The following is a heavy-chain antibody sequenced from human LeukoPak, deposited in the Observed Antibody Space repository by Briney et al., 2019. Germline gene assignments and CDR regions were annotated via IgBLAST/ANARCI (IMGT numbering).Heavy chain of an antibody. V-gene: IGHV3-23*01. CDR2: ISGSGGST. CDR1: GFTFSSYA. D-gene: IGHD2-2*01. Sequence: PGGSLRLSCAASGFTFSSYAMSWVRQAPGKGPEWVSAISGSGGSTYYADSVKGRFTISRDNSKNTLYLQMNSLRAEDTAVYYCAKDQEGPSVPAARGGFDPWGQGTLVTVSS. J-gene: IGHJ5*02. CDR3: AKDQEGPSVPAARGGFDP.